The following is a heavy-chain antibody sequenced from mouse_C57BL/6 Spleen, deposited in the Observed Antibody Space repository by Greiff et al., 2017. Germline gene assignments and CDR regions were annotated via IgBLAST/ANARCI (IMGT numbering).Heavy chain of an antibody. CDR2: ISDGGSYT. CDR1: GFTFSSYA. V-gene: IGHV5-4*01. J-gene: IGHJ2*01. D-gene: IGHD1-1*01. Sequence: DVHLVESGGGLVKPGGSLKLSCAASGFTFSSYAMSWVRQTPEKRLEWVATISDGGSYTYYPDNVKGRFTISRDNAKNNLYLQMSHLKSEDTAMYYCARDNTTVVAPYFDYWGQGTTLTVSS. CDR3: ARDNTTVVAPYFDY.